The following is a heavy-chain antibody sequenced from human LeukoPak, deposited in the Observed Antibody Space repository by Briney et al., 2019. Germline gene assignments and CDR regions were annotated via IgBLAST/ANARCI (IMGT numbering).Heavy chain of an antibody. CDR2: INYNGETT. D-gene: IGHD3-10*01. V-gene: IGHV3-48*03. CDR1: GFTFSAYA. Sequence: PGGSLRLSCAASGFTFSAYAMNWVRQTPGKGLEWVSFINYNGETTYYADSVKGRFTISRDNAKNSVSLQMNSLRVEDTAVYYCTRSGDGAFDNWGPGTMVTVSS. J-gene: IGHJ3*02. CDR3: TRSGDGAFDN.